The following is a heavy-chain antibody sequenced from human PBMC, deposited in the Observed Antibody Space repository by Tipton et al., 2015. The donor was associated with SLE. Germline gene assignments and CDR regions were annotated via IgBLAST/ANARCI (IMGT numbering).Heavy chain of an antibody. V-gene: IGHV4-39*07. CDR1: GGSISSRSYY. D-gene: IGHD4-17*01. J-gene: IGHJ5*02. CDR2: IYYSGST. Sequence: TLSLTCTVSGGSISSRSYYWGWIRQPPGKGLEWIGSIYYSGSTYYNPSLKSRVTISVATSKNQFSLKLSSVTAADTAVYYCASVTTVTTGWFDPWGQGTLVTVSS. CDR3: ASVTTVTTGWFDP.